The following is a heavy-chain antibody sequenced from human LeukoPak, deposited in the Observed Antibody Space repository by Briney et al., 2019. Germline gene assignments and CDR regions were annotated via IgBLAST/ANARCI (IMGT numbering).Heavy chain of an antibody. CDR1: GFTFSGYW. V-gene: IGHV3-74*01. CDR3: ARVFYSGWEGELSD. Sequence: PGGSLRLSCAASGFTFSGYWMHWVRQAPGKGLVWVSRINSDGSTTSYADSVMGRFTISRDNAKNTLYLQMNSLRAEDTAVYYCARVFYSGWEGELSDWGQGTLVTVSS. D-gene: IGHD6-19*01. CDR2: INSDGSTT. J-gene: IGHJ4*02.